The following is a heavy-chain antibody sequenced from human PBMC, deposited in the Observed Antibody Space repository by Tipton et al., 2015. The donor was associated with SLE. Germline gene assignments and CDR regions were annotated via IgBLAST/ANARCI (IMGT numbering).Heavy chain of an antibody. Sequence: TLSLTCAVSGYSISSGYYWGWIRQPPGKGLEWIGSIYHSGSTYYNPSLKSRVTISVDTSKNQFSLQLSSVTAADTAVYYCARDGNLYYDFWSGYRYFDYWGQGTLVTVSS. CDR3: ARDGNLYYDFWSGYRYFDY. D-gene: IGHD3-3*01. CDR2: IYHSGST. CDR1: GYSISSGYY. J-gene: IGHJ4*02. V-gene: IGHV4-38-2*02.